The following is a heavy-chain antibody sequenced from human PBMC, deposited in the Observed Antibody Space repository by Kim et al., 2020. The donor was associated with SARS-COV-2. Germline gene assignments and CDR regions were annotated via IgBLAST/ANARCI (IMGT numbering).Heavy chain of an antibody. CDR2: IYHSGNT. CDR3: ARGRRVLRYFDWLLYFDY. D-gene: IGHD3-9*01. J-gene: IGHJ4*02. V-gene: IGHV4-34*01. Sequence: SETLSLTCAVYGGSFSGYYWSWIRQPPGKGLEWIGEIYHSGNTNYNPSPKSRVTISVDTSKNQFSLKLSSVTAADTAVYYCARGRRVLRYFDWLLYFDYWGQGTLVTVSS. CDR1: GGSFSGYY.